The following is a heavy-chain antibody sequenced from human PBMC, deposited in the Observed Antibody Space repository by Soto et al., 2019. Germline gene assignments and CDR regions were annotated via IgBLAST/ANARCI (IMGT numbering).Heavy chain of an antibody. J-gene: IGHJ1*01. CDR2: IYYSGST. CDR3: ARGPYSSSSLYFHH. V-gene: IGHV4-59*01. D-gene: IGHD6-13*01. Sequence: ASETLSLTCTVSGGSISSYYWSWIRQPPGKGLEWIGYIYYSGSTNYNPSLKSRVTISVDTSKNQFSLKLSSVTAADTAVYYCARGPYSSSSLYFHHWGQGTLVTVSS. CDR1: GGSISSYY.